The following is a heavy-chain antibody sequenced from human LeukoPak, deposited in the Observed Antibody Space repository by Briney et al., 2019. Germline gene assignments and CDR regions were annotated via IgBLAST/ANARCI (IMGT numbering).Heavy chain of an antibody. J-gene: IGHJ4*02. CDR3: ARGYIGPDY. CDR2: INNDGSDT. D-gene: IGHD5-18*01. V-gene: IGHV3-74*01. CDR1: GFTFSSHW. Sequence: GGSLRLSCAASGFTFSSHWMHWVRQAPGKGLVWVSRINNDGSDTTYADSVKGRFTISRDNAKNTLYLQMNGLRVEDTAVYYCARGYIGPDYWGQGTLVTVSS.